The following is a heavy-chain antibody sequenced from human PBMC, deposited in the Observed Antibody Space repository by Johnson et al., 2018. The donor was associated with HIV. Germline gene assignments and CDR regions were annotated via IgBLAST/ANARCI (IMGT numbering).Heavy chain of an antibody. Sequence: QVQLVESGGGVVQPGRSLRLSCAASGFTFSSYAMHWVRQAPGKGLEWVAVISYDGRNILYADYVKGRFTISRDNSKNTLYRQMNSLRAEDTALYYCTHYSGSFYMGAFDIWGQGTMVTVSS. V-gene: IGHV3-30*04. CDR2: ISYDGRNI. CDR3: THYSGSFYMGAFDI. J-gene: IGHJ3*02. D-gene: IGHD1-26*01. CDR1: GFTFSSYA.